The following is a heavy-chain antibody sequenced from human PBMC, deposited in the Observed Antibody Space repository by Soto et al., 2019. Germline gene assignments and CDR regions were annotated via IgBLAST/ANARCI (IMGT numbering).Heavy chain of an antibody. Sequence: ASVKVSCKASGYTFTGYYMHWVRQAPGQGLEWVGWINPNSGGTNYAQKFQGRVTMTRDTSISTAYMELSRLRSDDTAVYYCARGRIFGVVTSYYYYGMDVWGQGTTVTVSS. V-gene: IGHV1-2*02. CDR3: ARGRIFGVVTSYYYYGMDV. CDR2: INPNSGGT. J-gene: IGHJ6*02. CDR1: GYTFTGYY. D-gene: IGHD3-3*01.